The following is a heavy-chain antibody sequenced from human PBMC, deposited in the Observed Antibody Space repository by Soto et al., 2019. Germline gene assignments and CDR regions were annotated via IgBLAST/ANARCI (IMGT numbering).Heavy chain of an antibody. CDR2: IIPILGTA. V-gene: IGHV1-69*01. J-gene: IGHJ6*02. Sequence: QVQLVQSGAEVKKPGSSVKVSCKASGGTFNNNAISWVRQAPGQGLEWMGGIIPILGTANYAQKFQGRVTITADESTSTGYMELSSLRSEDTAVYYCARAYDSSDYYGGGRDVWGQGTTVTVSS. CDR1: GGTFNNNA. CDR3: ARAYDSSDYYGGGRDV. D-gene: IGHD3-22*01.